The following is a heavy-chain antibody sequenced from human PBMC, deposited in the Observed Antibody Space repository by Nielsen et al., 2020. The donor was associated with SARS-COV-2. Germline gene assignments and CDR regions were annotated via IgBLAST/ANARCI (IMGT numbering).Heavy chain of an antibody. Sequence: GGSLRLSCAASGFTFSSYAMSWVRQAPGKGLEWVSAISGSGGSTYYADSVKGRFTISRDNSKNTLYLQTNSLRAEDTAIYYCARGAGRYWEATYFDYWGQGTLVTVSS. CDR1: GFTFSSYA. CDR3: ARGAGRYWEATYFDY. D-gene: IGHD3-10*01. CDR2: ISGSGGST. V-gene: IGHV3-23*01. J-gene: IGHJ4*02.